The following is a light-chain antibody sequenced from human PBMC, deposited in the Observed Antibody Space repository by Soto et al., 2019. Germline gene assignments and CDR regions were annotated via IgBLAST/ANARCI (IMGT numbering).Light chain of an antibody. J-gene: IGKJ3*01. CDR2: DAS. CDR3: QQRSDWPRFT. Sequence: EIVLPKSPATLYLSPRERATLSCRASQSVSSYLAWYQQKPGQAPRLLIYDASNRATGIRARFSGSGSGTDFTLTLSSLEPEDFAVYYCQQRSDWPRFTFGPGTRVDIK. V-gene: IGKV3-11*01. CDR1: QSVSSY.